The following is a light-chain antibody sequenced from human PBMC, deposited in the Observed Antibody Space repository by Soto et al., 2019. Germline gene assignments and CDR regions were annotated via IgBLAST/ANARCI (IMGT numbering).Light chain of an antibody. CDR2: GAS. CDR3: QQYHSSPPSIT. CDR1: QSVSSNY. J-gene: IGKJ5*01. Sequence: EIVLTQSPGTLSLSPGERATLSCRASQSVSSNYLAWYQQKPGQAPRLLIYGASNRATGIPDRFSGSGSGTDFTLTISRLESEDFAVYYCQQYHSSPPSITFGRGTRLEIK. V-gene: IGKV3-20*01.